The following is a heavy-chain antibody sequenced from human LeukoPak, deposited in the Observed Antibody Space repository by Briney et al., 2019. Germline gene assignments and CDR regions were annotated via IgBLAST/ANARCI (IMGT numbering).Heavy chain of an antibody. D-gene: IGHD6-13*01. J-gene: IGHJ4*02. Sequence: ASVKVSCKASGYTFTGYYMHWVRQAPGQGLEWMGWINPNSGGTNYAQKFQGRVTMTRDTSISTACMELSRLRSDDTAVYYCARERYSSSWSPSSFDYWGQGTLVAVSS. CDR2: INPNSGGT. CDR1: GYTFTGYY. V-gene: IGHV1-2*02. CDR3: ARERYSSSWSPSSFDY.